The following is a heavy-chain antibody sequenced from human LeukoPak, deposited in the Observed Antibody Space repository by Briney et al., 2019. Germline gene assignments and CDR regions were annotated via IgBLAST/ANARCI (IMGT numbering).Heavy chain of an antibody. Sequence: SETLSLTCAVYGGSFSGYYWSWIRQPPGKGLEWIGEINNSGSTNYNPSLKSLVTISVDTSKNQFSLKLSSVTAADTAVYYCARDGGRTTYYFDYWGQGTLVTVSS. CDR3: ARDGGRTTYYFDY. J-gene: IGHJ4*02. V-gene: IGHV4-34*01. D-gene: IGHD1-26*01. CDR2: INNSGST. CDR1: GGSFSGYY.